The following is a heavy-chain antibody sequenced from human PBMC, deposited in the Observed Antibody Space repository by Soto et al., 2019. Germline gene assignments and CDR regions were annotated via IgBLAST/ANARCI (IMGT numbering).Heavy chain of an antibody. CDR2: IYWNGDK. CDR1: GFSLSTSGVG. V-gene: IGHV2-5*01. J-gene: IGHJ4*02. D-gene: IGHD6-25*01. Sequence: SGPTLVNPTQTLTLTCTFSGFSLSTSGVGVGWIRQPPGKALEWLAVIYWNGDKQYSPSLNSRLTITSDTSRNQVVLTMTNMDTVDTATYYCAHRGSVYRNILAYWGRGTPGSVSS. CDR3: AHRGSVYRNILAY.